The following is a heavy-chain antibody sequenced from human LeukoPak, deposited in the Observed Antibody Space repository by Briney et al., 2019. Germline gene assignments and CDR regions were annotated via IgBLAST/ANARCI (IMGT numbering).Heavy chain of an antibody. V-gene: IGHV3-23*01. CDR2: LISTGGGT. J-gene: IGHJ4*02. CDR3: AQAGPKVAWELLPYFDS. D-gene: IGHD4-23*01. Sequence: PGGSLRLSCAASGFTFSSYAMSWVRQAPGKGLEWVSTLISTGGGTYYADSVKGRFTISRDNSKNTVYLQINSLRAEDTAIYYCAQAGPKVAWELLPYFDSWGQGTLVTVSS. CDR1: GFTFSSYA.